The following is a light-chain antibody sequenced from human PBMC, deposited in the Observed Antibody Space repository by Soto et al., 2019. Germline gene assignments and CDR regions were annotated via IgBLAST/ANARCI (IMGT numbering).Light chain of an antibody. Sequence: QSVLTQPRSVPGSPGQSVTISCTGTNSDVGGYNYVSWYQQHPGKAPTLVIYDVSKRPSGIPDRFSGSKSGNTASLTISGLQAEDEADYYCCSYAGNSLWVFGGGTKLTVL. V-gene: IGLV2-11*01. CDR1: NSDVGGYNY. CDR3: CSYAGNSLWV. J-gene: IGLJ3*02. CDR2: DVS.